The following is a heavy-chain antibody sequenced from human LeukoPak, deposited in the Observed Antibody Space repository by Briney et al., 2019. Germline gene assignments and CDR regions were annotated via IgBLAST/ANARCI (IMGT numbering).Heavy chain of an antibody. CDR3: ARPRTEATYAFDI. CDR2: INHSGST. V-gene: IGHV4-34*01. Sequence: SETLSLTCAVYGGSFSGYYWSWIRQPPGKGLEWIGEINHSGSTNYNPSLKSRVTISVDTSKNQFSLKLSSVTAADTAVYYCARPRTEATYAFDIWGQGTMVTVSS. D-gene: IGHD1-1*01. CDR1: GGSFSGYY. J-gene: IGHJ3*02.